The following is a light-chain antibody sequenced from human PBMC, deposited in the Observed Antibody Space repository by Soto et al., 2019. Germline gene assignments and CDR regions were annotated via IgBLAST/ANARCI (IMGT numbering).Light chain of an antibody. J-gene: IGKJ3*01. CDR3: QHTYCVPFN. V-gene: IGKV1-39*01. CDR2: AAT. CDR1: QRIGTY. Sequence: DIQMTQSPSSLSASVGDRVTITCRASQRIGTYLNWYQQKPGKAPELLIFAATSLQSGVSPRFSGSRSGTDFARTFSSLQPEDLAAYYCQHTYCVPFNFGPGTKVGIK.